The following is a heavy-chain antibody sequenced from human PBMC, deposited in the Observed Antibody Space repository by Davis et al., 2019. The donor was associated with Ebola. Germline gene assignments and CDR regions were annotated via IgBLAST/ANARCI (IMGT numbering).Heavy chain of an antibody. CDR3: AREGWTTGIDF. Sequence: AASVKVSCKASGYTFTGYYIHWVRQAPGQGLEWMGRINPNSGGTNYAQKFRGRVTMTRDTSISTAYMELRSLTSDDTAVYFCAREGWTTGIDFWGQGTLVTVSS. D-gene: IGHD1-1*01. CDR1: GYTFTGYY. CDR2: INPNSGGT. J-gene: IGHJ4*02. V-gene: IGHV1-2*06.